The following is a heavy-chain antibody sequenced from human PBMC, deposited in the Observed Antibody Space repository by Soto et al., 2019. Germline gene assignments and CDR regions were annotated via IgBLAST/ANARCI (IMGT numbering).Heavy chain of an antibody. D-gene: IGHD2-2*01. V-gene: IGHV3-23*01. CDR1: GFTFSTSA. Sequence: PGGSLRLSCAASGFTFSTSAMSWVRQAPGMGLEWVSAISSSGDDTYYADSVKGRFTISKDNSTNTLYLQMNSLRAEDTAVYYHGKRLHCSSTRCYGVNSWGQGTPVNVPP. CDR3: GKRLHCSSTRCYGVNS. J-gene: IGHJ5*01. CDR2: ISSSGDDT.